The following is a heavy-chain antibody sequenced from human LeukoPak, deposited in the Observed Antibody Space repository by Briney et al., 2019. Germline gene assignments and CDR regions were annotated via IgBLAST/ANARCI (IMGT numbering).Heavy chain of an antibody. Sequence: RGSLRLSCAASGFTSSRYAMRAVRPTPGKGLGWVSAICSSGGSTYYADSVKGRFTISRDNSKNTLYLQMNSLRAEDTAVYYCAKVADDYGDYDWFDPWGQGTLVTVSS. V-gene: IGHV3-23*01. J-gene: IGHJ5*02. CDR1: GFTSSRYA. D-gene: IGHD4-17*01. CDR3: AKVADDYGDYDWFDP. CDR2: ICSSGGST.